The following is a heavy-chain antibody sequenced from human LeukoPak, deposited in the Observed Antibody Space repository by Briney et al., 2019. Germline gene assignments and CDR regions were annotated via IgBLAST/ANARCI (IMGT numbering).Heavy chain of an antibody. J-gene: IGHJ4*02. CDR1: GFTFSSYG. V-gene: IGHV3-74*01. Sequence: GGSLRLSCAASGFTFSSYGMTWVRQAPGKGLVWVSRIQGDGSGIIYADSVKGRFTISRDNAKNTLYLQMNSLSDEDTAVYYCVRDWFLALDYWGQGTLVTVSS. CDR3: VRDWFLALDY. CDR2: IQGDGSGI. D-gene: IGHD3-10*01.